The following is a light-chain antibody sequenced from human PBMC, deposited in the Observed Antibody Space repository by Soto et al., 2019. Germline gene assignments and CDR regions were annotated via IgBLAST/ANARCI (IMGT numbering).Light chain of an antibody. Sequence: AIQMTQSPSSLSASVGDRVTITCRASQGIRNDVGWYQQKPGKAPKLLIYAESSLQSGIPSRFSGSGSGTDFTLTISSLQPEDFATYYCLQDYNYPWTFGQGTKVEIK. CDR2: AES. V-gene: IGKV1-6*01. CDR1: QGIRND. CDR3: LQDYNYPWT. J-gene: IGKJ1*01.